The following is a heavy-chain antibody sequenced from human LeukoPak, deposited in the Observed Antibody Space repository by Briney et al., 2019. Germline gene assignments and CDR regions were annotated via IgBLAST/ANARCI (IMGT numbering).Heavy chain of an antibody. D-gene: IGHD1-1*01. Sequence: PGGSLRPSCAASGLTFGSSWMTWVRQTPDKGLEWVASIKQDGSAEYYVDSVRGRFTISRDNAKNSVYLQMNSLRAEDTAVYYCARDRGPNCLDYWGQGTLVTVSS. CDR3: ARDRGPNCLDY. V-gene: IGHV3-7*01. J-gene: IGHJ4*02. CDR2: IKQDGSAE. CDR1: GLTFGSSW.